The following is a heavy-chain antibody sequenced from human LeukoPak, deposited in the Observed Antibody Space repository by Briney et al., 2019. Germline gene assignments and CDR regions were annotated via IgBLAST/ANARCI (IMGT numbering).Heavy chain of an antibody. J-gene: IGHJ4*02. V-gene: IGHV3-7*04. CDR1: GFTFSSYW. Sequence: GGSLRLSCAASGFTFSSYWMSWVRQAPGKGLEWVANMKQDGSEKYYVDSVKGRFTISRDNAKNSLYLQMNSLRAEDTAVYYCARGSKNDATAYYDFWSGCYSSFGYFDYWGQGTLVTVSS. CDR2: MKQDGSEK. D-gene: IGHD3-3*01. CDR3: ARGSKNDATAYYDFWSGCYSSFGYFDY.